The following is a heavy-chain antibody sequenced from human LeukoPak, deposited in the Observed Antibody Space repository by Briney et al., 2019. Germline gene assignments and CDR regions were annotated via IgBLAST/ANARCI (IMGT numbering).Heavy chain of an antibody. CDR1: GGSISSGGYS. Sequence: SQTLSLTCAVSGGSISSGGYSWSWIRHPPGKGLEWIGYIYHSGSTYYNPSLKSRVTISVDRSKNQFSLKLSSVTAADTAVYYCASSMVRGVPTGYWGQGTLVTVSS. D-gene: IGHD3-10*01. V-gene: IGHV4-30-2*01. J-gene: IGHJ4*02. CDR2: IYHSGST. CDR3: ASSMVRGVPTGY.